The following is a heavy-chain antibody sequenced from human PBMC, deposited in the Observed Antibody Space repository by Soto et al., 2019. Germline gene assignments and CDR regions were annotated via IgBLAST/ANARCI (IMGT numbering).Heavy chain of an antibody. V-gene: IGHV3-30-3*01. J-gene: IGHJ5*02. Sequence: QVQLVESGGGVVQPGRSLRLSCAASGFTFSSYAMHWVRQAPGKGLEWVAVISFDGSNEYYADSVKDRFTISRDNSKNTLYVLMNSLRAEDTAVYYCVRERRFRNGSNLGFDLWGQGTPVTVAS. CDR3: VRERRFRNGSNLGFDL. CDR1: GFTFSSYA. CDR2: ISFDGSNE. D-gene: IGHD2-8*01.